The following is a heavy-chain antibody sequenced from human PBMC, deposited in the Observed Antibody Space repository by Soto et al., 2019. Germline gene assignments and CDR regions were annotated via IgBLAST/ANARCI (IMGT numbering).Heavy chain of an antibody. CDR3: ARERYSGSYRTANNWFDP. CDR1: GGCFSGYY. Sequence: QVQLQQWGAGLLKPSETLSLTCAGYGGCFSGYYWSWIRQPPGKGLEWIGEINHSGSTNYNPSLKSRVTISVDTSKNQFSRKLSSVTAADTAVYYCARERYSGSYRTANNWFDPWCQGTLGTVSS. V-gene: IGHV4-34*01. D-gene: IGHD1-26*01. CDR2: INHSGST. J-gene: IGHJ5*02.